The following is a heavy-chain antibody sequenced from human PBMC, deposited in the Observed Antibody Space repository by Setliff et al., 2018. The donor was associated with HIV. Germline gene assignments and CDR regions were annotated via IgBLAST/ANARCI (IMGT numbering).Heavy chain of an antibody. V-gene: IGHV3-53*01. J-gene: IGHJ4*03. CDR1: GFTVSSNY. CDR2: IYSGGTT. CDR3: ARSPQGGYFDY. Sequence: LSCAASGFTVSSNYMNWVRQAPGKGLEWVSIIYSGGTTYYADSVKGRFTISRDNSKNTLYLQMNSLRVEDTAVYHCARSPQGGYFDYWGQGTLVTVSS.